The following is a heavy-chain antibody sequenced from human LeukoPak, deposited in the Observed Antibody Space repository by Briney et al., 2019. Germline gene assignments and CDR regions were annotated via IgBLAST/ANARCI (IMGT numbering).Heavy chain of an antibody. CDR3: ARALPHVRSGYYYYYMDV. CDR2: IDPNSGGT. CDR1: GYTFTGYY. J-gene: IGHJ6*03. V-gene: IGHV1-2*02. D-gene: IGHD6-25*01. Sequence: ASVKVSCKASGYTFTGYYIHWVRQAPGQGLEWMGWIDPNSGGTNYAQKFRGRVTMTRDTSTSTVYMELNSLRSDDTAVYHCARALPHVRSGYYYYYMDVWGKGTTVTISS.